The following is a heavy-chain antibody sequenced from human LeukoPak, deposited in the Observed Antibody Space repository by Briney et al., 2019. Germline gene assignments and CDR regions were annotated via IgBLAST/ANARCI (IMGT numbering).Heavy chain of an antibody. Sequence: SETLSLTCTVSGGSISSYYWSWIRQPAGKGLEWIGRIYTSGSTNYNPSLKSRVTMSVDTSKNQFSLKLSSVTAADTAVYYCARSDVLRYFDWLFFDYWGQGTLVTVSS. J-gene: IGHJ4*02. CDR3: ARSDVLRYFDWLFFDY. V-gene: IGHV4-4*07. CDR1: GGSISSYY. D-gene: IGHD3-9*01. CDR2: IYTSGST.